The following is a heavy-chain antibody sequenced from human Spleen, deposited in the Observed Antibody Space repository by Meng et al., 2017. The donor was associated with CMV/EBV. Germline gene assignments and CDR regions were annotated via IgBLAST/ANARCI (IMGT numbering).Heavy chain of an antibody. CDR1: GDSVSSNSAT. D-gene: IGHD3-10*01. Sequence: LRLSCAISGDSVSSNSATWNWIRQSPSRGLEWLGRTYHRSKWSYDYAISVKSRININPDTSKNQFSLQLNSVTPEDTAVYYCVRYIARGSGRRWFDPWGQGTLVTVSS. CDR2: TYHRSKWSY. J-gene: IGHJ5*02. V-gene: IGHV6-1*01. CDR3: VRYIARGSGRRWFDP.